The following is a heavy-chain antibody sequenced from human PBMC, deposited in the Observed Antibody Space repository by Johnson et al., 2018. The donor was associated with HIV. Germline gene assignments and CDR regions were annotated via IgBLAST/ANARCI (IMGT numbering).Heavy chain of an antibody. Sequence: QVQLVESGGGLVKPGGSLRLSCEASGFTFSSYAMHWVRQAPGKGLEWVAVVSYDGSNKYYADSVKGRFPISRDNSKNTLFLQMNSLRVEDTAVYYCARLKNGAFDIWGQGTMVTVSS. CDR1: GFTFSSYA. J-gene: IGHJ3*02. CDR2: VSYDGSNK. D-gene: IGHD2-8*01. V-gene: IGHV3-30*14. CDR3: ARLKNGAFDI.